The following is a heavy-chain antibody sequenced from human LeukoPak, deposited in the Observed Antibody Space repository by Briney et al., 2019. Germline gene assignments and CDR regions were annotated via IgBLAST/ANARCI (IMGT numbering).Heavy chain of an antibody. Sequence: PGGSLRLSCAASGFTFSNTNMNWVRQAPGKGLKWVSFISASSNYIYYADSAKGRFTISRDNAQNSLYLQMNSLRAEDTAVYFCARVVNGYVDYWGQGTLVTVPS. J-gene: IGHJ4*02. V-gene: IGHV3-21*06. CDR3: ARVVNGYVDY. D-gene: IGHD2-8*01. CDR2: ISASSNYI. CDR1: GFTFSNTN.